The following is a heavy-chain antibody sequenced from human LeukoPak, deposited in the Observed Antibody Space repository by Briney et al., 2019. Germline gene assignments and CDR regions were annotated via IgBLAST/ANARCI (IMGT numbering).Heavy chain of an antibody. CDR2: IYHSGST. D-gene: IGHD4-17*01. V-gene: IGHV4-34*01. J-gene: IGHJ5*02. CDR3: AREPLGTVTTIQHSWFDP. Sequence: SPSETLSLTCAVYGGSFSGYYWSWIRQPPGKGLEWIGSIYHSGSTYYNPSLKSRVTISVDTSKNQFSLKLSSVTAADTAVYYCAREPLGTVTTIQHSWFDPWGQGTLVTVSS. CDR1: GGSFSGYY.